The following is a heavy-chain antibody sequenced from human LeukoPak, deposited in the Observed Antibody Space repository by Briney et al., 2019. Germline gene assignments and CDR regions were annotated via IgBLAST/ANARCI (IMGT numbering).Heavy chain of an antibody. D-gene: IGHD2-2*02. V-gene: IGHV4-34*01. Sequence: PSETLSLXCAVYGGSFSGYYWSWIRQPPGKGLEWIGEINHSGSTNYNPSLKSRVTISVDTSKNQFSLKLSSVTAADTAVYYCARGYCSSTSCYTRWFDPWGQRTLVTVSS. CDR1: GGSFSGYY. J-gene: IGHJ5*02. CDR2: INHSGST. CDR3: ARGYCSSTSCYTRWFDP.